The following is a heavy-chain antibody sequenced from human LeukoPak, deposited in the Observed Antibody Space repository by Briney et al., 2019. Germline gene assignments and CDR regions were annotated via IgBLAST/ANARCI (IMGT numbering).Heavy chain of an antibody. V-gene: IGHV1-69*04. J-gene: IGHJ4*02. CDR2: IIPILGIA. D-gene: IGHD3-22*01. CDR1: GGTFSSYA. CDR3: ARDRDYDSSGYDY. Sequence: GASVKVCCKASGGTFSSYAISWVRQAPGQGLEWMGRIIPILGIANYAQKFQGRVTITADKSTSTAYMELSSLRSEDTAVYYCARDRDYDSSGYDYWGQGTLVTVSS.